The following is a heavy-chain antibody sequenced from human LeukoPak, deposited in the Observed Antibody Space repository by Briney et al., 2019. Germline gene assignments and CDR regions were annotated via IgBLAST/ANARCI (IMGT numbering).Heavy chain of an antibody. CDR3: AKDRSPVVLFDAFDV. CDR2: ISYDGSNK. Sequence: GGSLRLSCAASGFTFSTYGMHWVRQAPGKGLEWVAVISYDGSNKFYADSVKGRFSVSRDNSKSTLILQMNSLRVDNTAVYYCAKDRSPVVLFDAFDVWGQGTMVTVSS. D-gene: IGHD2-2*01. V-gene: IGHV3-30*18. CDR1: GFTFSTYG. J-gene: IGHJ3*01.